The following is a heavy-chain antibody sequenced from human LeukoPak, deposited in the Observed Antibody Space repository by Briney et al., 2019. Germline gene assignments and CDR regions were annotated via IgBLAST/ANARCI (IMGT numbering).Heavy chain of an antibody. V-gene: IGHV3-23*01. CDR2: ISGSGGST. J-gene: IGHJ4*02. CDR1: GFTFSSYA. CDR3: AKAEGYDILTGLDY. Sequence: GGSLRLSCAASGFTFSSYAMSWVRQAPRKGLEWVSAISGSGGSTYYADSVKGRFTISRDNSKNTLYLQMNSLRNEDTAVYYCAKAEGYDILTGLDYWGRGTLVTVSS. D-gene: IGHD3-9*01.